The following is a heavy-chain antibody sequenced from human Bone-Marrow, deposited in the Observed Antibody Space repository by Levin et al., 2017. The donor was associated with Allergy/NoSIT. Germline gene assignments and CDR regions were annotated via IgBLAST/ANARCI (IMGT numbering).Heavy chain of an antibody. D-gene: IGHD6-19*01. J-gene: IGHJ4*02. CDR2: INHSGST. CDR3: ARGATVAGWGLDY. Sequence: SQTLSLTCAVYGGSFSGSYWSWIRQPPGKGPEWIGEINHSGSTEYNPSLKSRLTISLDASKNQISLKLSSVTAADTAVYYCARGATVAGWGLDYWGQGTLVTVSS. CDR1: GGSFSGSY. V-gene: IGHV4-34*01.